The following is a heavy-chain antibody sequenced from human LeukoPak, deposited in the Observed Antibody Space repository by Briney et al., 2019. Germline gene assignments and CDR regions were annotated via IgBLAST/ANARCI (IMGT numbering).Heavy chain of an antibody. V-gene: IGHV3-21*04. J-gene: IGHJ4*02. D-gene: IGHD3-16*01. CDR3: ARSRGPNTFGGVHDY. CDR2: ISSSSYI. CDR1: GFTFSSYS. Sequence: GGSLRLSCAASGFTFSSYSMNWVRQAPGKGLEWVSSISSSSYIYYAHSVKGRFTISRDNSKNTLYLQMNSLRAEDTAVYYCARSRGPNTFGGVHDYWGQGTLVTVSS.